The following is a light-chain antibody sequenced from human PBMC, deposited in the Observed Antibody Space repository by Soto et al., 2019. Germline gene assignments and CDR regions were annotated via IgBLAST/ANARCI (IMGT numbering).Light chain of an antibody. Sequence: EIVMTQSPATLSVSPGERATLSCRASQSVSSNLAWYQQKPGQAPRLLMYGASTRATGIPGRFSGSGSGTEFSLTIFSLQSEDFAVYYCQQYNNWPRTFGQGTKVDIK. J-gene: IGKJ1*01. CDR3: QQYNNWPRT. CDR1: QSVSSN. CDR2: GAS. V-gene: IGKV3-15*01.